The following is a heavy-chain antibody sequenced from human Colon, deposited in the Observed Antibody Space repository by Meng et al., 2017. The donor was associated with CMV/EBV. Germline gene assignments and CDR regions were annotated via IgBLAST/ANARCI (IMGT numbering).Heavy chain of an antibody. Sequence: SVKVSCKASGGTLSSSAISWVRQAPGQGLEWMGGIIPIFGTASYAQKFQGRVTISTDESTSTAYMELSSLRSEDTAVYYCARSPAPGYGDSPLGVYAFDFWGQGTMVTVSS. CDR3: ARSPAPGYGDSPLGVYAFDF. J-gene: IGHJ3*01. V-gene: IGHV1-69*05. CDR1: GGTLSSSA. D-gene: IGHD4/OR15-4a*01. CDR2: IIPIFGTA.